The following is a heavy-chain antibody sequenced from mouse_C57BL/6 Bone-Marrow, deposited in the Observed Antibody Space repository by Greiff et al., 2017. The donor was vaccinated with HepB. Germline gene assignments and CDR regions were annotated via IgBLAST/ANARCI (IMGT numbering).Heavy chain of an antibody. D-gene: IGHD2-3*01. V-gene: IGHV4-1*01. CDR3: ASGLLRAMDY. CDR1: GIDFSSYW. Sequence: EVQLVESGGGLVQPGGSLKLSCAASGIDFSSYWMSGVRRAPGKGLEWIGEINPDSSTINYAPSLKDKFIISRDNAKNTLYLPMSKVRSEDTALYYCASGLLRAMDYWGQGTSVTVSS. CDR2: INPDSSTI. J-gene: IGHJ4*01.